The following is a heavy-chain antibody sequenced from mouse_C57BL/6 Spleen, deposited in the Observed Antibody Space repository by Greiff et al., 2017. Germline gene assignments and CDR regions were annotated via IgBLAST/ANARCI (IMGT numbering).Heavy chain of an antibody. CDR2: ISDGGSYT. V-gene: IGHV5-4*01. CDR1: GFTFSSYA. CDR3: AREEGSRGFAY. J-gene: IGHJ3*01. Sequence: DVHLVESGGGLVKPGGSLKLSCAASGFTFSSYAMSWVRQTPEKRLEWVATISDGGSYTYYPDNVKGRFTISRDNAKNNLYLQMSHLKSEDTAMYYCAREEGSRGFAYWGQGTLVTVSA.